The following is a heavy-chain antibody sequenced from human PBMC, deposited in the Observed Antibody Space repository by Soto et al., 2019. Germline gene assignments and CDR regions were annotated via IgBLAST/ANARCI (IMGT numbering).Heavy chain of an antibody. Sequence: GGSLRLSCAASGFAFSLYSMTWVRQAPGKGLDWVSYISATGSDTFYADSVKGRFIVSRDNSKNTVYLQMNSLRAEDTAVYYCAKNPGYYYDSTGYHFDYWGQGTLVTVSS. CDR3: AKNPGYYYDSTGYHFDY. V-gene: IGHV3-23*01. CDR1: GFAFSLYS. J-gene: IGHJ4*02. CDR2: ISATGSDT. D-gene: IGHD3-22*01.